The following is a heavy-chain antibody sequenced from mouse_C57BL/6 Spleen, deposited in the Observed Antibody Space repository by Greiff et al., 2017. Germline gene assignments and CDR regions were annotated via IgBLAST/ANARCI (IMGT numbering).Heavy chain of an antibody. D-gene: IGHD1-1*01. Sequence: QVQLKESGPGLVAPSQSLSITCTVSGFSLTSYAISWVRQPPGKGLEWLGVIWTGGGTNYNSALKSRLSISKDHSKSQVFLKMNSLQTDDTARYYCARNYYGSSLYYAMDYWGQGTSVTVSS. V-gene: IGHV2-9-1*01. CDR2: IWTGGGT. CDR3: ARNYYGSSLYYAMDY. J-gene: IGHJ4*01. CDR1: GFSLTSYA.